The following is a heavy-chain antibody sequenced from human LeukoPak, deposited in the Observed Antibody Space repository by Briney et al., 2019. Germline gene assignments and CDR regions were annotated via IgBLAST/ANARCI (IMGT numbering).Heavy chain of an antibody. CDR1: GFTVSSNY. CDR2: ISSSGSTI. CDR3: ARGYDSSGYSIDY. J-gene: IGHJ4*02. D-gene: IGHD3-22*01. V-gene: IGHV3-11*04. Sequence: GGSLRLSCAASGFTVSSNYMSWIRQAPGKGLEWVSYISSSGSTIYYADSVKGRFTISRDNAKNSLYLQMNSLRAEDTAVYYCARGYDSSGYSIDYWGQGTLVTVSS.